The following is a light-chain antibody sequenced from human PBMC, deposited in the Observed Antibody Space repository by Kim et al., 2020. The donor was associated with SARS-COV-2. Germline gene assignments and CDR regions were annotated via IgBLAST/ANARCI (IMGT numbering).Light chain of an antibody. Sequence: VSPRERASLSCRASQQIYTYLAWYQQKPGQAPRLLFSRASTRAAGVPARFSGGGSGTDFTLTIISLQSEDFAVYYCQQYLNWPLTFGQGTKLDIK. CDR1: QQIYTY. V-gene: IGKV3-15*01. CDR3: QQYLNWPLT. CDR2: RAS. J-gene: IGKJ1*01.